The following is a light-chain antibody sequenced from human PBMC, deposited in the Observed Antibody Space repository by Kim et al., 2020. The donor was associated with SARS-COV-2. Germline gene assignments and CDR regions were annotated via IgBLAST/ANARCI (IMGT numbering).Light chain of an antibody. CDR1: QSISSY. CDR3: QQSYSTLWT. Sequence: ASVGDRVTITCRASQSISSYLNWYQQKPGKAPKLLIYAASSLQSGVPSRFSGSGSGTDSTLTISSLQPEDFATYDCQQSYSTLWTFGQGTKVDIK. CDR2: AAS. J-gene: IGKJ1*01. V-gene: IGKV1-39*01.